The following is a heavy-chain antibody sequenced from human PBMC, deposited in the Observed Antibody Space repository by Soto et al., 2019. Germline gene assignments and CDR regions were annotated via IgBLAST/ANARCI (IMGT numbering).Heavy chain of an antibody. CDR1: GFAFSRHG. V-gene: IGHV3-30*18. D-gene: IGHD1-26*01. J-gene: IGHJ4*02. CDR3: AKDSGTYAGGGEH. Sequence: QVQLVESGGGVVQPGRSLRLSCAASGFAFSRHGMHWVRQAPGKGLEWVAVMSYDGSNKFYADSVKGRFTISRDNSQNTGYLQMTSLRAEDTAVYYCAKDSGTYAGGGEHWGQGTLVTVSS. CDR2: MSYDGSNK.